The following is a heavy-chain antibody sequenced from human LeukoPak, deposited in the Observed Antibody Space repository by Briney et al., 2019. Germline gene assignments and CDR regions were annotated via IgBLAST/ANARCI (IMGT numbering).Heavy chain of an antibody. CDR2: IYYSGST. Sequence: SETLSLTCTVSGGSISSSSYYWGWIRQPPGKGLEWIGSIYYSGSTYYNPSLKSRVTIPVDTSKNQFSLKLSSVTAADTAVYYCARASHTVMRAFDIWGQGTMVTVSS. J-gene: IGHJ3*02. V-gene: IGHV4-39*01. CDR3: ARASHTVMRAFDI. D-gene: IGHD4-11*01. CDR1: GGSISSSSYY.